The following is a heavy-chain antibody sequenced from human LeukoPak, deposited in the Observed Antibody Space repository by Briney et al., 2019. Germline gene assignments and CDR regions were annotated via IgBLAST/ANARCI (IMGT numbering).Heavy chain of an antibody. J-gene: IGHJ4*02. Sequence: GGSLRLSCAASGFTFSSYSMNWVRQAPGKGLEWVSSISSSSSYIYYADSVKGRFTISRDNAKNSLYLQLNSLRAEDTAVYYCARAYYDSSGMPDYWGQGTLVTVSS. CDR2: ISSSSSYI. V-gene: IGHV3-21*01. CDR3: ARAYYDSSGMPDY. CDR1: GFTFSSYS. D-gene: IGHD3-22*01.